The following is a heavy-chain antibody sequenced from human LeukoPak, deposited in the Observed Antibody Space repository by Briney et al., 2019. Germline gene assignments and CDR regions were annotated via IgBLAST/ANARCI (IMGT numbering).Heavy chain of an antibody. J-gene: IGHJ3*02. CDR2: IKEDGSEK. D-gene: IGHD6-13*01. CDR3: AREGSRRAFDI. Sequence: PGGSLRLSCAASGFTFRSYWMSRVRQAPGKGLEWVANIKEDGSEKYYVDSVKGRFTISRDNAKNSLHLQMSSLRAEDTAVYYCAREGSRRAFDIWGQGTMVTVSS. CDR1: GFTFRSYW. V-gene: IGHV3-7*01.